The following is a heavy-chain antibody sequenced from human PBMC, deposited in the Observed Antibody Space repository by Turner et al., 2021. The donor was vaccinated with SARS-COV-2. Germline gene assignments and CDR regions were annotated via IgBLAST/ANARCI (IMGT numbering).Heavy chain of an antibody. CDR1: GGSISSGGHY. Sequence: QVQLQESGPGLVKPSQTLSLTCTVSGGSISSGGHYWRWIRQHPGKGLEWIGYIYYSGSTYYNPSLKSRVTISVDTSKNQFSLKLSSVTAADTAVYYCARVLNTIFPDFDYWGQGTLVTVSS. CDR2: IYYSGST. V-gene: IGHV4-31*03. CDR3: ARVLNTIFPDFDY. J-gene: IGHJ4*02. D-gene: IGHD3-9*01.